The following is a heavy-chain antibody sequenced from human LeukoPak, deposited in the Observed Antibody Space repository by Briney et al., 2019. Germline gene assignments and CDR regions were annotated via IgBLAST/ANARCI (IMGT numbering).Heavy chain of an antibody. J-gene: IGHJ3*02. CDR3: AKRDTATHRDAFDI. Sequence: GGSLRLSCAASGFTFDDYGMSWVRQAPGKGLEWVSGINWNGGSTGYADSVKGRFTISRDNAKNSLYLQMNSLRAEDTAVYYCAKRDTATHRDAFDIWGQGTMVTVSS. V-gene: IGHV3-20*04. D-gene: IGHD5-18*01. CDR2: INWNGGST. CDR1: GFTFDDYG.